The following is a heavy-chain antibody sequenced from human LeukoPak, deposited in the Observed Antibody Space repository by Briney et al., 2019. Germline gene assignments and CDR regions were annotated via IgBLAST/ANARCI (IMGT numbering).Heavy chain of an antibody. Sequence: GGSLRLSCAASGFTFSSYWMSWVRQAPGKGLEWVSVIYSGGSTYYADSVKGRFTISRDNSKNTLYLQMNSLRAEDTAVYYCARERYYYDSSGYYHAYFDYWGQGTLVTVSS. CDR3: ARERYYYDSSGYYHAYFDY. J-gene: IGHJ4*02. D-gene: IGHD3-22*01. CDR2: IYSGGST. CDR1: GFTFSSYW. V-gene: IGHV3-66*01.